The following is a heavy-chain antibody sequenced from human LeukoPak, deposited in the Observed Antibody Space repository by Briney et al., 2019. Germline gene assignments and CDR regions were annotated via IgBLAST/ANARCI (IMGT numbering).Heavy chain of an antibody. J-gene: IGHJ4*02. CDR1: GGSFSDYD. CDR2: IYYSGST. V-gene: IGHV4-59*01. D-gene: IGHD3-22*01. Sequence: PSETLSLTCAVYGGSFSDYDWSWIRQPPGKGLEWIGYIYYSGSTNYNPSLKSRVTISLDTSKTQFSLKLSSVTAADTAVYYCARARSSGYPDYWGQGTLVTVSS. CDR3: ARARSSGYPDY.